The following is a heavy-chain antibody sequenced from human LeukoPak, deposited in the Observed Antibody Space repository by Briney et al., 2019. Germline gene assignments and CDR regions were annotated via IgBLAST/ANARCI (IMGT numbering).Heavy chain of an antibody. V-gene: IGHV4-59*01. CDR3: ARAYAGGDIFTGSVDY. J-gene: IGHJ4*02. Sequence: PSETLSLTCTVSGGSISSYYWSWIRQPPGKGLEWIGNIYYSGSTNYNPSLKSRVTISLDTSKNQFSLNLSSVTAADTAVFYCARAYAGGDIFTGSVDYWGQGTLVTVSS. CDR2: IYYSGST. CDR1: GGSISSYY. D-gene: IGHD3-9*01.